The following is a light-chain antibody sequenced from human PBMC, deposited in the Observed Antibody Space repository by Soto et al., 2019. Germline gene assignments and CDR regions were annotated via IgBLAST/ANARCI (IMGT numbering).Light chain of an antibody. V-gene: IGKV1-39*01. CDR3: QHTFNSPPWT. CDR1: QNIYIY. CDR2: GAS. Sequence: DIHMTQSPSSLSASVGDTVTITCRASQNIYIYLNWYQQKPGKAPRVLISGASNLQSGVPSRFSGSGSGTDFTLTISSLQSEDFASYFCQHTFNSPPWTFGQGTKVDIK. J-gene: IGKJ1*01.